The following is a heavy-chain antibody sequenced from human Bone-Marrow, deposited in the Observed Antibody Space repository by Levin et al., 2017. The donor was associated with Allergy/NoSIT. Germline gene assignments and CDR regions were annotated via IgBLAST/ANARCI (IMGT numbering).Heavy chain of an antibody. CDR2: ISYDGSNK. J-gene: IGHJ6*02. V-gene: IGHV3-30*04. Sequence: GGSLRLSCAASGFTFSSYAMHWVRQAPGKGLEWVAVISYDGSNKYYADSVKGRFTISRDNSKNTLYLQMNSLRAEDTAVYYCAREEDIVVVPAAKPTGYYYGMDVWGQGTTVTVSS. CDR3: AREEDIVVVPAAKPTGYYYGMDV. D-gene: IGHD2-2*02. CDR1: GFTFSSYA.